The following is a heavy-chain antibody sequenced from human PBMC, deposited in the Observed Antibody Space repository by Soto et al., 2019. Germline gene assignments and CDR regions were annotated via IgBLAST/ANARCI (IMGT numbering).Heavy chain of an antibody. CDR2: IYPGDSDI. CDR1: VYGFTTYW. V-gene: IGHV5-51*01. Sequence: RGESLKIACKGSVYGFTTYWIGWVRQMPGKGLEWMGIIYPGDSDIRYSPSFQGQVTISADKSITTAYLQWSSLKASDTAMYYCARQELGVGPVHWGQGTVVTVSS. D-gene: IGHD3-16*01. J-gene: IGHJ4*02. CDR3: ARQELGVGPVH.